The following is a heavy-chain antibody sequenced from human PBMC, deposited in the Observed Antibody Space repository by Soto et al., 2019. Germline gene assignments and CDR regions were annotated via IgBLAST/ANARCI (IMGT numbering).Heavy chain of an antibody. D-gene: IGHD3-10*01. Sequence: SETLSLTCTVSGGSISSYYWSWIRQPPGKGLEWIGYIYYSGSTNYNPSLKSRVTISVDTSKNQFSLKLSSVTAADTAVYYCAIHLVRGVINLSWFDPWGQGTLVTVSS. CDR3: AIHLVRGVINLSWFDP. CDR1: GGSISSYY. V-gene: IGHV4-59*08. J-gene: IGHJ5*02. CDR2: IYYSGST.